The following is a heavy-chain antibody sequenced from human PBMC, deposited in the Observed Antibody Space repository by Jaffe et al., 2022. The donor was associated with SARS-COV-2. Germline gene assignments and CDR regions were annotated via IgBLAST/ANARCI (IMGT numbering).Heavy chain of an antibody. CDR2: IYTDGST. V-gene: IGHV3-53*01. J-gene: IGHJ6*02. D-gene: IGHD1-20*01. Sequence: DVQLVESGGGLIQPGGSLRLSCAASEFTVTSNYMSWVRQAPGKGLEWLSTIYTDGSTYYADSVKGRFAISRDNSRNILYLQMNSLRAEDTAVYYCARAAALDRASPYSWNGPDYYGMDVWGQGTTVIVSS. CDR1: EFTVTSNY. CDR3: ARAAALDRASPYSWNGPDYYGMDV.